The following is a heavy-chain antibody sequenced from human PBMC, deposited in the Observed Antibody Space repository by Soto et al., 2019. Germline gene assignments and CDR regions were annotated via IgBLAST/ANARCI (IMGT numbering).Heavy chain of an antibody. J-gene: IGHJ5*02. CDR2: ISSGSNYV. CDR3: ARDRDGYNSKWFDP. Sequence: EVRLVESGGGLVEPGGSLRLSCAASGFTFSTYNMNWVRQAPGKGLEWVSSISSGSNYVYYGYSVKGRFTISREHAQNSLYLQMNSLRVEDTAVYYCARDRDGYNSKWFDPWGQGTLVTVSS. D-gene: IGHD5-12*01. CDR1: GFTFSTYN. V-gene: IGHV3-21*01.